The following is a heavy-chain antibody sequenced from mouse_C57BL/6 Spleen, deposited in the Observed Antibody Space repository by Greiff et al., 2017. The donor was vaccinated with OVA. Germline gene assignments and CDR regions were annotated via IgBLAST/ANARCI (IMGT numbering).Heavy chain of an antibody. V-gene: IGHV1-80*01. Sequence: VMLVESGAELVKPGASVKISCKASGYAFSSYWMNWVKQRPGKGLEWIGQIYPGDGDTNYNGKFKGKATLTADKSSSTAYMQLSSLTSEDSAVYFCAREATVVAPYAMDYWGQGTSVTVSS. CDR2: IYPGDGDT. D-gene: IGHD1-1*01. CDR3: AREATVVAPYAMDY. J-gene: IGHJ4*01. CDR1: GYAFSSYW.